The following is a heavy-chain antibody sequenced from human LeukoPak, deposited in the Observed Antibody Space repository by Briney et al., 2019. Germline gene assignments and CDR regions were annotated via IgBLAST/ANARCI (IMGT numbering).Heavy chain of an antibody. CDR3: ARCLGGFWSGYPYDY. CDR2: ISSSGTYT. D-gene: IGHD3-3*01. J-gene: IGHJ4*02. Sequence: GSLRLSCAASGFTFSDYSINWVRQAPETGLEWVSSISSSGTYTYYADSVKGRFTISRDNAKNSLYLQMNSLRAEDTAVYYCARCLGGFWSGYPYDYWGQGTLVTVSS. V-gene: IGHV3-21*01. CDR1: GFTFSDYS.